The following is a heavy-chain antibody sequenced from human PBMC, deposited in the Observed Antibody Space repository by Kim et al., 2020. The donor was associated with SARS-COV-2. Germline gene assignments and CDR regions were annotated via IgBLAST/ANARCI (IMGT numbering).Heavy chain of an antibody. CDR2: ICYDGSNT. CDR3: ARDLLVGATSYGMDV. V-gene: IGHV3-33*01. CDR1: GFTFSSYG. D-gene: IGHD1-26*01. J-gene: IGHJ6*02. Sequence: GGSLRLSCAASGFTFSSYGMHWVRQAPGKGLEWVAVICYDGSNTYYADSVKGRFTISRDNSKNTLYLQMNSLRAEDTAVYYCARDLLVGATSYGMDVWGQGTTVTVSS.